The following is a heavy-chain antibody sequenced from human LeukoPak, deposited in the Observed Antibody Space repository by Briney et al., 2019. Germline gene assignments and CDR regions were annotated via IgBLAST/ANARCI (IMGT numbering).Heavy chain of an antibody. D-gene: IGHD5-18*01. CDR2: INHSGST. J-gene: IGHJ6*02. CDR3: ARGRESTAIVYGMDV. V-gene: IGHV4-34*01. CDR1: GGSFSGYY. Sequence: SETLSLTCAVYGGSFSGYYWSWIRQPLGKGLEWIGEINHSGSTNYNPSLKSRVTISVDTSKNQFSLKLSSVTAADTAVYHCARGRESTAIVYGMDVWGQGTTVTVSS.